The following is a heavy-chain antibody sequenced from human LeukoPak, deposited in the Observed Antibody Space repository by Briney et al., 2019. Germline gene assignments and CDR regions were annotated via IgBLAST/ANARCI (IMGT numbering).Heavy chain of an antibody. Sequence: PSETLSLTCTVSGGSISSGSYYWSWIRQPAGKGLEWIGRIYTSGSTNYNPSLKSRVTISVDTSKNQFSLKLSSVTAADTAVYYCARLFSYPVVIFDYWGQGTLVTVSS. V-gene: IGHV4-61*02. J-gene: IGHJ4*02. CDR2: IYTSGST. CDR3: ARLFSYPVVIFDY. CDR1: GGSISSGSYY. D-gene: IGHD3-22*01.